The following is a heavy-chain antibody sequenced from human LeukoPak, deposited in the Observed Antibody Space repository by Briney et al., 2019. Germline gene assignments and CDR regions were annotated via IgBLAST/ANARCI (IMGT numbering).Heavy chain of an antibody. CDR2: ISYDGSSK. CDR1: GFTFSSYA. CDR3: THEDCSGGSCYSGAAFDI. D-gene: IGHD2-15*01. V-gene: IGHV3-30-3*01. Sequence: GGSLRLSCAASGFTFSSYAMHWVRQAPGKGLEWVAVISYDGSSKYYADSVKGRFTISRDNSKNTLYLQMNSLRAEDTAVYYCTHEDCSGGSCYSGAAFDIWGQGTMVTVSS. J-gene: IGHJ3*02.